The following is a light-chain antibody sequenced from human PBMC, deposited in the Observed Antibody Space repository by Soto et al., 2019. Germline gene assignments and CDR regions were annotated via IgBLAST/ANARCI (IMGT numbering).Light chain of an antibody. V-gene: IGLV2-11*01. Sequence: QSVLTQPRSVSGSPGQSVTISCTGTSSDVGNYNYVSWYQQHPGKAPKLMIYDVSKRPSGVPDRFSGSKSGNTASLTISGLQSEDEADYYCCSYAGSYTLFGGGTKLTVL. CDR2: DVS. CDR1: SSDVGNYNY. J-gene: IGLJ2*01. CDR3: CSYAGSYTL.